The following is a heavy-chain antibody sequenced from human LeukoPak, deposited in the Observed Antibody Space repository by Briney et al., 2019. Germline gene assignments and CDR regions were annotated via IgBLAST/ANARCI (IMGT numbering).Heavy chain of an antibody. CDR1: GFTVSSNY. V-gene: IGHV3-66*01. J-gene: IGHJ6*02. CDR3: ARDYSHYFGSGSGFYYGMDV. D-gene: IGHD3-10*01. Sequence: GGSLRLSCAASGFTVSSNYVSWVRQAPGKGLEWVSVIYSGGSTYYADSVKGRFTIFRDNSKNTLYLQMNSLRAEDTAVYYCARDYSHYFGSGSGFYYGMDVWGQGTTVTVSS. CDR2: IYSGGST.